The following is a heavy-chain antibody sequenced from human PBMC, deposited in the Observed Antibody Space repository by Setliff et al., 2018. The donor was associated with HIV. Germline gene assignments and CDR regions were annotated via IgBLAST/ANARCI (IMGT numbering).Heavy chain of an antibody. V-gene: IGHV1-69*13. CDR2: IIPIFGTA. J-gene: IGHJ6*03. D-gene: IGHD3-3*01. CDR1: GGIFSNYA. Sequence: SVKVSCKASGGIFSNYAINWVRQAPGQGLEWMGGIIPIFGTATYAQKFQGRVTITADESTSTAYMELSSLRSADTAVYYCARDCITIFCVAQYYNYMDVWGKGTTVTVSS. CDR3: ARDCITIFCVAQYYNYMDV.